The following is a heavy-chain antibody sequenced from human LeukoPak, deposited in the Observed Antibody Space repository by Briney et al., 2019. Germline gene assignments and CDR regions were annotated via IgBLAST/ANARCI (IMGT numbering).Heavy chain of an antibody. J-gene: IGHJ4*02. Sequence: ASVKVACKASGYTFTSYDLNWVRQATGQGLEWMGWLNPNSGNTGYAQKFQGRVTMTRNTSISTAYMELSSLRSEDTAVYYCARGYCSGSLYSLDYWGQGTLVTVSS. D-gene: IGHD3-10*01. CDR2: LNPNSGNT. CDR3: ARGYCSGSLYSLDY. CDR1: GYTFTSYD. V-gene: IGHV1-8*01.